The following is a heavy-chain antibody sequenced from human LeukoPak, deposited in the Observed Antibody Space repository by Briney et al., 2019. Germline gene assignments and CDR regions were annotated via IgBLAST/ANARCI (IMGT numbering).Heavy chain of an antibody. CDR1: GYTFTSYG. CDR3: ARGLCGSYYSTCWYFDL. CDR2: INAGNGNT. J-gene: IGHJ2*01. Sequence: ASVKVSCTASGYTFTSYGISWVRQAPGQRLEWMGWINAGNGNTKYSQKFQGRVTITRDTSASTAYMELSSLRSEDTAVYYCARGLCGSYYSTCWYFDLWGRGTLVTVSS. V-gene: IGHV1-3*01. D-gene: IGHD1-26*01.